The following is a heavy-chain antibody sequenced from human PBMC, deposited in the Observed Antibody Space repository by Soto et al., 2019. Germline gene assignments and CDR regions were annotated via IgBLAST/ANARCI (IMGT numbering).Heavy chain of an antibody. D-gene: IGHD6-19*01. CDR2: IYYSGST. CDR1: GGSINSSSYF. J-gene: IGHJ5*02. CDR3: ARHYSSGSRNWFDP. Sequence: SETLSLTCSVSGGSINSSSYFWGWVRQPPGKGLEWIGSIYYSGSTYYNPSLRSRVTRSVDTSKNQFSLKLSAVTAADTAVFYCARHYSSGSRNWFDPWGQGTLVTVS. V-gene: IGHV4-39*01.